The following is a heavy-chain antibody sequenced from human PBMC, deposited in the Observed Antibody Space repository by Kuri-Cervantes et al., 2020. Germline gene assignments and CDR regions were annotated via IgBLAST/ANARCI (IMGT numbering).Heavy chain of an antibody. CDR2: ISAYNGNT. CDR1: GYTFTSYG. J-gene: IGHJ5*02. D-gene: IGHD3-22*01. Sequence: ASVKVSCKASGYTFTSYGISWVRQAPGQGLEWMGWISAYNGNTNYAQKLQGRVTMTTDTSTSTAYMELRSLRSDDTAVYYCARPYYDSSGYYGGFDPWGQGTLVTVSS. V-gene: IGHV1-18*01. CDR3: ARPYYDSSGYYGGFDP.